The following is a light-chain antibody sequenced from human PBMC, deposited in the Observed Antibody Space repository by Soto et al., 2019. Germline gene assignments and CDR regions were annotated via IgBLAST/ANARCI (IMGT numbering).Light chain of an antibody. J-gene: IGKJ1*01. CDR2: GAS. CDR1: QSVDNN. V-gene: IGKV3-20*01. CDR3: QQYGISSCT. Sequence: EIVMTQSPVTLSASPGESATLSCRASQSVDNNVAWYQQKPGQAPRLLIYGASSRATGIPDRFSGSGSGTDFTLSISRLESEDFAVYYCQQYGISSCTFVLGAKVDIK.